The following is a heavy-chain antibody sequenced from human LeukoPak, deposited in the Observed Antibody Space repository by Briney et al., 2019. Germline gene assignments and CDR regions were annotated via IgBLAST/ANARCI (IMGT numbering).Heavy chain of an antibody. CDR2: IYISGST. D-gene: IGHD3-10*01. Sequence: ASETLSLTCTVSDGSISSGTYYWNWIRQPAGKGLEWIGRIYISGSTNYNPSLKSRVTMSVDTSKNQFSLKLSSVTAADTAVYYCARGARGSGSSLDYWGQGTLVTVSS. J-gene: IGHJ4*02. CDR1: DGSISSGTYY. V-gene: IGHV4-61*02. CDR3: ARGARGSGSSLDY.